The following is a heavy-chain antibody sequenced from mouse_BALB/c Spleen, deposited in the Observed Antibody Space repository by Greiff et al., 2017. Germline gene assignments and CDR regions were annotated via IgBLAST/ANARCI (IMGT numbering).Heavy chain of an antibody. CDR1: GYTFTDYY. V-gene: IGHV1-84*02. CDR3: AREGALLYWFAY. CDR2: IYPGSGNT. D-gene: IGHD2-10*01. Sequence: VQVVESGPELVKPGASVKISCKASGYTFTDYYINWVKQKPGQGLEWIGWIYPGSGNTKYNEKFKGKATLTVDTSSSTAYMQLSSLTSEDTAVYFCAREGALLYWFAYWGQGTLVTVSA. J-gene: IGHJ3*01.